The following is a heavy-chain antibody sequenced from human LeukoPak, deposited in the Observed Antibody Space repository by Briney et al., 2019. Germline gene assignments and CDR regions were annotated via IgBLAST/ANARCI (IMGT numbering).Heavy chain of an antibody. CDR2: FDPENDER. J-gene: IGHJ4*02. V-gene: IGHV1-24*01. Sequence: ASVKVSCKVSGHTLSELFMYWVRQAPGKGLEWMGGFDPENDERIYAQKFRGRVTMTEDTSTDTAYMELNSLSSEDTTLYYCAAEVAAIVLDYWGQGTLVTVSS. CDR1: GHTLSELF. D-gene: IGHD5-24*01. CDR3: AAEVAAIVLDY.